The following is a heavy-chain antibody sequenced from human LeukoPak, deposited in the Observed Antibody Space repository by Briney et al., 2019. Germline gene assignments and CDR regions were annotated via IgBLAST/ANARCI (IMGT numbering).Heavy chain of an antibody. Sequence: GGSLRLSCVASEFIFRSYTINWVRQAPGKGLEWVSSISSSRNVIYYADSLRGRFTISRDNAKYSVYLQMDSLRVEDTAVYYCTRDLSGYYRDDDSGQGTLVTVSS. CDR1: EFIFRSYT. J-gene: IGHJ4*02. CDR3: TRDLSGYYRDDD. D-gene: IGHD3-22*01. CDR2: ISSSRNVI. V-gene: IGHV3-21*01.